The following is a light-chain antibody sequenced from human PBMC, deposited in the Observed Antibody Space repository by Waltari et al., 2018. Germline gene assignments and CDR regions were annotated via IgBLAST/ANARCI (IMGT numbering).Light chain of an antibody. CDR1: SSNIVRNY. CDR2: RNN. Sequence: QSVLTQPPSASGTPGQRVTISCSGSSSNIVRNYVYWYQQLPGTAPNLLIYRNNQRPSGVPDRFSGSKSGTSASMAISGLRSEDEADYYCAAWDDSLSGWVFGGGTKLTVL. CDR3: AAWDDSLSGWV. V-gene: IGLV1-47*01. J-gene: IGLJ3*02.